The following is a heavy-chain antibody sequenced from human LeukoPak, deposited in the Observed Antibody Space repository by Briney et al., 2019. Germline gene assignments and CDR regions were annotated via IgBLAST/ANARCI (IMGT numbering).Heavy chain of an antibody. Sequence: PSETLSLTCTVPGGSISSYYWSWIRQPPGKGLEWIGYIYYSGSTNYNPSLKSRVTISVDTSKNQFSLKLSSVTAADTAVYYCARARRDGYNGGHLDYWGQGTLVTVSS. CDR2: IYYSGST. D-gene: IGHD5-12*01. J-gene: IGHJ4*02. CDR3: ARARRDGYNGGHLDY. CDR1: GGSISSYY. V-gene: IGHV4-59*01.